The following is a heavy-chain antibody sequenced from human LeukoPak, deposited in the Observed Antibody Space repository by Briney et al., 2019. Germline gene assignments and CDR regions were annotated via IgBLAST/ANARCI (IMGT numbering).Heavy chain of an antibody. V-gene: IGHV3-74*01. D-gene: IGHD1-26*01. J-gene: IGHJ4*02. CDR3: AEGSGGPGY. Sequence: GGSLRLSCAASGFTFSSYWMHWVRQAPGKGLVWVSRINSDGSSTSYADSVKGRFTISRDNAKNTLYLQMNSLRVEDTGVYYCAEGSGGPGYWGQGTLVTVSS. CDR1: GFTFSSYW. CDR2: INSDGSST.